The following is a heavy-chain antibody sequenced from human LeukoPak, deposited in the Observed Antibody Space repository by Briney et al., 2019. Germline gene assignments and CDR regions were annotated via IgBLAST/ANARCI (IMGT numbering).Heavy chain of an antibody. CDR2: IRSKAYGGTT. CDR1: GFTFGDYA. V-gene: IGHV3-49*04. CDR3: TTGGHYYGS. D-gene: IGHD3-10*01. J-gene: IGHJ5*02. Sequence: SLRLSCTASGFTFGDYAMSWVRQPPGKGLEAVGFIRSKAYGGTTEYAASVKGRFTISRDDSKSIAYLQMNSLKTEDTAVYYCTTGGHYYGSWGQGTLVTVSS.